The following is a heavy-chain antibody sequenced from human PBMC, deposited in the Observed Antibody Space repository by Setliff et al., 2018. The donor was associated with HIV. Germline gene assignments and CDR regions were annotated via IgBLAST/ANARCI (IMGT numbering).Heavy chain of an antibody. D-gene: IGHD2-21*01. CDR2: ISYSGST. V-gene: IGHV4-34*01. J-gene: IGHJ5*02. Sequence: PSETLSLTCAVFGGSFSDFYWSWIRQPPGKGLEWIVEISYSGSTVYNPSLKSRVTMSVDASKNLVSLNLNSVTAADTAIYYCARGVARQVVIDRWFDPWGQGTPVTVSS. CDR3: ARGVARQVVIDRWFDP. CDR1: GGSFSDFY.